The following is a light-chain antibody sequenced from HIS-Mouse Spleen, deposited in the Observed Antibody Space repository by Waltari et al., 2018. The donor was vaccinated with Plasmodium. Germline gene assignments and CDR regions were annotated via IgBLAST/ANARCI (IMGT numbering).Light chain of an antibody. CDR3: MQGTHWAGK. CDR1: QSLVHSDGNTY. CDR2: KVS. Sequence: DVVMTQSPPSLPVTLGQPASISCRSSQSLVHSDGNTYLNWYEHRPGQSPRRLIYKVSKRDARVPDRFSGSWSGTDVTLKISRVEAEDVGVYDCMQGTHWAGKFGHGAKVEIK. J-gene: IGKJ1*01. V-gene: IGKV2-30*02.